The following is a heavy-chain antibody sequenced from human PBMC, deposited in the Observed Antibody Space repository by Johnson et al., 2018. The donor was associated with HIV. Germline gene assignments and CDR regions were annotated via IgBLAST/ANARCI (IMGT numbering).Heavy chain of an antibody. CDR1: GFTFSSYG. CDR2: ISYDGSNK. D-gene: IGHD1-26*01. J-gene: IGHJ3*02. CDR3: AKDLRRGSGSYSDAFDI. V-gene: IGHV3-30*18. Sequence: QVQLVESGGGVVQPGRSLRLSCAASGFTFSSYGIHWVRQVPGKGLEWVAVISYDGSNKYYAGSVKGRFTVSRDNSQNTLYLEMNGLRPEDTALYYCAKDLRRGSGSYSDAFDIWGQGTMVTVSS.